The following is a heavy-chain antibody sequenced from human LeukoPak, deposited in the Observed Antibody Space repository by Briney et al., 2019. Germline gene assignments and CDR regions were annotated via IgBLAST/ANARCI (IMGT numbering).Heavy chain of an antibody. Sequence: PGGSLRLSCAASGFTFSSYAMSWVRQAPGKGLEWVSAISGRGGSTYYADSVKGRFTISRDNSKNTLYLQMNSLRAEDTAVYYCAKSYGSGSIVNFDYWGQGTLVTVSS. CDR1: GFTFSSYA. CDR2: ISGRGGST. CDR3: AKSYGSGSIVNFDY. V-gene: IGHV3-23*01. D-gene: IGHD3-10*01. J-gene: IGHJ4*02.